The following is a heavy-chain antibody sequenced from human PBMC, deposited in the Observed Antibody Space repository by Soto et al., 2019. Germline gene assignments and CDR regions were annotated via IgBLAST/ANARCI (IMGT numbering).Heavy chain of an antibody. V-gene: IGHV1-69*06. CDR3: ALEWGVCSGGTCPNDY. Sequence: QVQLVQSGAEVKKPGSSVKVSCKASGGTFSSYAISWVRQAPGQGLEWMGGIIPIFGTAKYAQQFQGRLTLPADKSPSTAYTELGSLRSEDTAVYYCALEWGVCSGGTCPNDYCGQGTLVSASS. CDR2: IIPIFGTA. CDR1: GGTFSSYA. J-gene: IGHJ4*02. D-gene: IGHD2-15*01.